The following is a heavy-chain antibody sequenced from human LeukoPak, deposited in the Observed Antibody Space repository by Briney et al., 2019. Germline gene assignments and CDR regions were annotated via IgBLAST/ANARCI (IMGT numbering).Heavy chain of an antibody. Sequence: TSETLSLTCTVSGGSISSSSYYWGWIRQPPGKGLEWIGSIYYSGSTYYNPSLKSRVTISVDTSKNQFSLKLSSVTAADTAVYYCARHGLEGGYSYGYFDWGQGTLVTVSS. V-gene: IGHV4-39*01. CDR3: ARHGLEGGYSYGYFD. J-gene: IGHJ4*02. D-gene: IGHD5-18*01. CDR2: IYYSGST. CDR1: GGSISSSSYY.